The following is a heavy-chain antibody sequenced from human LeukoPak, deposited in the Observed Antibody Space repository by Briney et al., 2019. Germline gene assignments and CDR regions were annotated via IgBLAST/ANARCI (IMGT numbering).Heavy chain of an antibody. CDR1: GFTLSSYE. V-gene: IGHV3-48*03. CDR3: ARDSGISWYYFDY. CDR2: MSSRDSTI. Sequence: SGGSLRLSCAASGFTLSSYEMNWVRQAPGKGLEWVSYMSSRDSTIYCADLVKGRFTISRDNAKNSLSLQMNSLTAEDTAIYYCARDSGISWYYFDYWGQGTLVTVSS. J-gene: IGHJ4*02. D-gene: IGHD6-13*01.